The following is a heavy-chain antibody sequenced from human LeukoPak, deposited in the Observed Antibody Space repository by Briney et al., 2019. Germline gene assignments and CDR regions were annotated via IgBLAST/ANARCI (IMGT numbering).Heavy chain of an antibody. D-gene: IGHD5-12*01. CDR3: AGEKIGSGYDQDLDY. CDR2: INPAGGGT. Sequence: ASVKVSCKVSGYTLTELSMHWVRQAPGKGLEWMGWINPAGGGTNYAQNFQGRVTMTSDTSISTAYMELSSLRYDDTAVYYCAGEKIGSGYDQDLDYWGQGTLVTVAS. CDR1: GYTLTELS. J-gene: IGHJ4*02. V-gene: IGHV1-2*02.